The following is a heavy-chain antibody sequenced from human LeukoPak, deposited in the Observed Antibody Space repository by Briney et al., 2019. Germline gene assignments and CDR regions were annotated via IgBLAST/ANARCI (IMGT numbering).Heavy chain of an antibody. Sequence: ASVKVSCKASGGTFSSYAISWVRQAPGQGLEWTGRIIPIFGTANYAQKFQGRVTITTDESTSTAYMELSSLRSEDTAVYYCARDLRSYYYGSSGYYYFEGFFDYWGQGTLVTVSS. CDR1: GGTFSSYA. D-gene: IGHD3-22*01. V-gene: IGHV1-69*05. CDR3: ARDLRSYYYGSSGYYYFEGFFDY. CDR2: IIPIFGTA. J-gene: IGHJ4*02.